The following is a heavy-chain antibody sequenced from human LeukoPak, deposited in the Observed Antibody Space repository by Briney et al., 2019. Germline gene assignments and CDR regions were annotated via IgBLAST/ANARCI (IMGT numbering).Heavy chain of an antibody. CDR2: INHSGST. CDR3: ARNRLVPAAMFHCYGMDV. D-gene: IGHD2-2*01. CDR1: GGSFSGYY. V-gene: IGHV4-34*01. J-gene: IGHJ6*04. Sequence: PSETLSLTCAVYGGSFSGYYWSWIRQPPGKGLEWIGEINHSGSTNYNPSLKSRVTISVDTSKNQFSLKLSSVTAADTAVYYCARNRLVPAAMFHCYGMDVWGKGTTVTVSS.